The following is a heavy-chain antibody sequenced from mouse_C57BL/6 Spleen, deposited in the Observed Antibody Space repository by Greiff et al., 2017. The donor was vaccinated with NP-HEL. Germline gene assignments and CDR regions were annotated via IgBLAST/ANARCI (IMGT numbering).Heavy chain of an antibody. D-gene: IGHD1-1*01. CDR1: GYAFSSYW. CDR2: IYPGDGDT. CDR3: ARQGQYYGSSPCDY. Sequence: QVQLKESGAELVKPGASVKISCKASGYAFSSYWMNWVKQRPGKGLEWIGQIYPGDGDTNYNGKFKGKATLTADKSSSTAYMQLSSLTTEDSAVYFCARQGQYYGSSPCDYWGQGTTLTVSS. V-gene: IGHV1-80*01. J-gene: IGHJ2*01.